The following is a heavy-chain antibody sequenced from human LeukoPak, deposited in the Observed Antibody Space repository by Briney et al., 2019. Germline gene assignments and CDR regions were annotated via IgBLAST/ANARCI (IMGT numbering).Heavy chain of an antibody. CDR3: VTGGPRGIPVDGGGPQDY. J-gene: IGHJ4*02. Sequence: ASVKVSCKVSGYTLTELSMHWVRQAPGEGLEWMGGFDPEEGERMYAQKFQGRVTVTEDTSTDTAYMELSSLRVEDTAVYYCVTGGPRGIPVDGGGPQDYWGQGTLVTVSS. CDR2: FDPEEGER. D-gene: IGHD6-19*01. V-gene: IGHV1-24*01. CDR1: GYTLTELS.